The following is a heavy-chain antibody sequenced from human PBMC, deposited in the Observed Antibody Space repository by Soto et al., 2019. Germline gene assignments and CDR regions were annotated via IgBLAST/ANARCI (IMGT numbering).Heavy chain of an antibody. CDR3: AKTASMTIRDGFDH. CDR2: ISGSGSNP. V-gene: IGHV3-23*01. D-gene: IGHD4-17*01. J-gene: IGHJ4*02. CDR1: GFTFSSYA. Sequence: EVQVLESGGGLVQPGGSLRISCAASGFTFSSYAMGWVRQAPGQGLEWVSAISGSGSNPYYADSVKGRFTISRDNSKNTLYLQMNSLRAEDTALYSCAKTASMTIRDGFDHWGQGTLVTVSS.